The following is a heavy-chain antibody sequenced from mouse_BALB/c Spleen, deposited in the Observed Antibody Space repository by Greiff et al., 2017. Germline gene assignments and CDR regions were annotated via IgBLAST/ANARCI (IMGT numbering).Heavy chain of an antibody. Sequence: EVKLQESGPSLVKPSQTLSLTCSVTGDSITSGYWNWIRKFPGNKLEYMGYISYSGSTYYNPSLKSRISITRDTSKNQYYLQLNSVTTEDTATYYCARYPYGNYVDYAMDYWGQGTSVTVSS. CDR1: GDSITSGY. CDR3: ARYPYGNYVDYAMDY. V-gene: IGHV3-8*02. J-gene: IGHJ4*01. D-gene: IGHD2-10*02. CDR2: ISYSGST.